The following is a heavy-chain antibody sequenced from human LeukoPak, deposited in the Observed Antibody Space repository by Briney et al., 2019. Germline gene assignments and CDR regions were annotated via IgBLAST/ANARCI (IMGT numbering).Heavy chain of an antibody. CDR3: ARVEVGADDFDYFQH. D-gene: IGHD1-26*01. CDR1: GYSTSSDYY. J-gene: IGHJ1*01. V-gene: IGHV4-38-2*02. CDR2: IYHSGST. Sequence: SETLSLTCTVSGYSTSSDYYWGWIRQPPGKGLEWIGTIYHSGSTSYNPSLKSRVTISVDTSKNQFSLKLSSVTAADTAVYYCARVEVGADDFDYFQHWGQGTLVTVSS.